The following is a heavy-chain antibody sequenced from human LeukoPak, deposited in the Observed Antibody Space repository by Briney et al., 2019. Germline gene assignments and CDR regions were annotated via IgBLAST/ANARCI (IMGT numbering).Heavy chain of an antibody. CDR3: ARELFGGWQGGGFDY. D-gene: IGHD6-19*01. J-gene: IGHJ4*02. CDR1: GFTFSSYA. V-gene: IGHV3-23*01. CDR2: ISGSGGST. Sequence: HPGGSLRLSCAASGFTFSSYAMSWVRQAPGKGLEWVSAISGSGGSTYYADSVKGRFTISRDNSKNTLYLQMNSLRAEDTAVYYCARELFGGWQGGGFDYWGQGTLVTVSS.